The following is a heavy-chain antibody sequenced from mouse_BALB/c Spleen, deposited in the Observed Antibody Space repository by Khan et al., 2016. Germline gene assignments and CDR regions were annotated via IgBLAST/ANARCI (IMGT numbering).Heavy chain of an antibody. CDR1: GYSITSDYA. J-gene: IGHJ3*01. CDR2: ISYSGRT. V-gene: IGHV3-2*02. D-gene: IGHD4-1*01. Sequence: EVQLQESGPGLVKPSQSLSLTCTVTGYSITSDYAWNWIRQFPGNKLEWMGYISYSGRTSYNPSLKSRISITRDTSKNQIFLRLNSVTTEDTATYYCSRELGWFAYWGQGTLVTVSA. CDR3: SRELGWFAY.